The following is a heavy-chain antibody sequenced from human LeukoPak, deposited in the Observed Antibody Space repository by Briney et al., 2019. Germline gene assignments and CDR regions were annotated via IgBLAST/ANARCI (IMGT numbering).Heavy chain of an antibody. Sequence: ASVKVSCKASGYTFTGYYMHWVRQAPGQGLEWMGWINPNSGGTNYAQKFQGRVTMTRDTSISTAYMELSRLRSDDTGVYYCARDGHYYYNNGHYSPGAFDIXGXGTVVSVSS. J-gene: IGHJ3*02. D-gene: IGHD3-22*01. V-gene: IGHV1-2*02. CDR2: INPNSGGT. CDR3: ARDGHYYYNNGHYSPGAFDI. CDR1: GYTFTGYY.